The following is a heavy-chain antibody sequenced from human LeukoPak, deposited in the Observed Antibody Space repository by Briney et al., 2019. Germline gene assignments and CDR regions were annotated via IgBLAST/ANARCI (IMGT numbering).Heavy chain of an antibody. D-gene: IGHD3-9*01. CDR2: VHYSGST. CDR3: ATGRSIRYFDY. Sequence: SETLSLTCSVSGVSIFSYYWNWIRQPPGKGLEWIGYVHYSGSTNYNPSLKSRVTISVDTSKSQFSLKLSSATAADTAVYYCATGRSIRYFDYWGQGTLLRLL. CDR1: GVSIFSYY. J-gene: IGHJ4*02. V-gene: IGHV4-59*08.